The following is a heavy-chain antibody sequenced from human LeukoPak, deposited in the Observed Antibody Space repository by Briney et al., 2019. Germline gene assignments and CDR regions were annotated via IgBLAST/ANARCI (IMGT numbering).Heavy chain of an antibody. Sequence: GGSLRLSCAASGFTFSNYAMTWVRQGPGKGLEWVSAVSGSDDATYYADSVKGRFSIYSDNSKNTLYLQMNSVRADDTTVYFCAKSLRAYTYGYFDYWGQGTLLTVSS. CDR2: VSGSDDAT. CDR1: GFTFSNYA. V-gene: IGHV3-23*01. CDR3: AKSLRAYTYGYFDY. J-gene: IGHJ4*02. D-gene: IGHD5-18*01.